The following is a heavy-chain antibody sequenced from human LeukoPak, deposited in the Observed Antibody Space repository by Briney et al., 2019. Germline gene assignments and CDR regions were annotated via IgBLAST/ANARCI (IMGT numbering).Heavy chain of an antibody. J-gene: IGHJ5*02. CDR3: ASGAAAGT. CDR2: IYDDGST. CDR1: GVSISSGGHS. V-gene: IGHV4-30-4*07. D-gene: IGHD6-13*01. Sequence: SETLSLTCAVSGVSISSGGHSWSWIRQPPGTGLEWVGYIYDDGSTYYTPSLKSRITISVDTSKNQFSLKLSSVAAADTAVYYCASGAAAGTWGQGTLVTVSS.